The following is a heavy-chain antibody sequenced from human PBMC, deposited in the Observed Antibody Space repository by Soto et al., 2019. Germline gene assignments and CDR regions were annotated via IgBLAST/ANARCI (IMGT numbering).Heavy chain of an antibody. CDR2: IKPDGSAT. J-gene: IGHJ4*02. D-gene: IGHD2-21*02. CDR1: GFTFGSYR. Sequence: HPGGALKGTGPVSGFTFGSYRINWVRLIPGKGLEWVAYIKPDGSATYYVDSVKGRFTISRDNAKNSLYLQMNSLRVEDTSVYYCARAGYCGPGCYYYFDYWGQGTLVTVSP. CDR3: ARAGYCGPGCYYYFDY. V-gene: IGHV3-7*01.